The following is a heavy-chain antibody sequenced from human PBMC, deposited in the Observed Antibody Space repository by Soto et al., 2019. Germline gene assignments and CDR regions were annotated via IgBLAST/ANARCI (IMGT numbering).Heavy chain of an antibody. CDR3: AKGSATSRPYYFDY. CDR2: ITGDGGDT. J-gene: IGHJ4*02. V-gene: IGHV3-23*01. Sequence: XESLRLSCVASGFTFSSYAMSWVRQAPGKGLEWVSAITGDGGDTFHADSVRGRLTISRDNSRNTLYLQMDSLRAEDTALYYCAKGSATSRPYYFDYWGQGSLVTVSS. CDR1: GFTFSSYA.